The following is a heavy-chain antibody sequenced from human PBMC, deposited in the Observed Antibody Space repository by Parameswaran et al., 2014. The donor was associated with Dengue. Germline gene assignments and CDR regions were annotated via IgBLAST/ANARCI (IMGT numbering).Heavy chain of an antibody. CDR2: ISGSGGST. V-gene: IGHV3-23*01. D-gene: IGHD2-2*01. CDR1: GFTFSSYA. Sequence: GSLRLSCAASGFTFSSYAMSWVRQAPGKGLEWVSAISGSGGSTYYADSVKGRFTISRDNSKNTLYLQMNSLRAEDTAVYYCAKYIRVVPAAINDYWGQGTLVTVSS. J-gene: IGHJ4*02. CDR3: AKYIRVVPAAINDY.